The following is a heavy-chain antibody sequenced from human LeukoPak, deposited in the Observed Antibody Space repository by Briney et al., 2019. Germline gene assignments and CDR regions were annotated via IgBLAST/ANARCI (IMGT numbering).Heavy chain of an antibody. CDR2: IYYSGST. V-gene: IGHV4-39*01. CDR3: ARRRGYDILTGYYSPLPFDY. CDR1: GGSISSSSYY. J-gene: IGHJ4*02. D-gene: IGHD3-9*01. Sequence: SETLSLTCTVSGGSISSSSYYWDWIRQPPGKGQEWIGSIYYSGSTHYNPSLNSRVTISVDTSKNQFSLKLSSVTAADTAVYYCARRRGYDILTGYYSPLPFDYWGQGTLVTVSS.